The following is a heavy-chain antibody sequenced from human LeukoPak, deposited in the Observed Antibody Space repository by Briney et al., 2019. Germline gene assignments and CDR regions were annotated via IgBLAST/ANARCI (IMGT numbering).Heavy chain of an antibody. V-gene: IGHV4-34*01. CDR1: NGWFSGYY. J-gene: IGHJ5*02. CDR3: ARAAWNGGGGFDP. D-gene: IGHD2-8*01. Sequence: SETLSLTCAVYNGWFSGYYWRWIRQSPGNGREWIGEVNPGGNTNYNPSLRSRVTISLDTSKNHFSLKLRSVTAADTAVYNCARAAWNGGGGFDPWGQGTLVTVSS. CDR2: VNPGGNT.